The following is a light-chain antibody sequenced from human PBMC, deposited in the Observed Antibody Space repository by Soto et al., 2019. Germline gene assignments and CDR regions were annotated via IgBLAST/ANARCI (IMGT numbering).Light chain of an antibody. CDR2: GAS. CDR1: QSVSRGY. J-gene: IGKJ3*01. CDR3: QQYGNSPLT. Sequence: EIVLTQSPGTRSLSPGERATLSCRARQSVSRGYLAWYQQKPGQAPRLLLYGASSRATGVPEGFSGSGSGTDFALTISRLEPEDFAVYYCQQYGNSPLTFGPGTKVDI. V-gene: IGKV3-20*01.